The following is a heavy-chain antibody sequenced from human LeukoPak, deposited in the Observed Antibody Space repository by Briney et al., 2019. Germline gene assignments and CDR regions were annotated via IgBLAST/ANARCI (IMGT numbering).Heavy chain of an antibody. D-gene: IGHD5-12*01. CDR2: IYYSGST. CDR1: GGSISSSSYY. Sequence: SETLSLTCTVSGGSISSSSYYWGWIRQPPGKGLEWIGSIYYSGSTYFNPSLKSRVTISGVTSKNQFSLKLSSVTAADTAVYYCARLGVATPFDYWGQGTLVTVSS. V-gene: IGHV4-39*01. CDR3: ARLGVATPFDY. J-gene: IGHJ4*02.